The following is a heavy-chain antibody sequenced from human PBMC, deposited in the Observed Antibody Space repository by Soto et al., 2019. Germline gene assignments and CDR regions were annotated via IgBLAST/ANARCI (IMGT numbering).Heavy chain of an antibody. CDR3: ARVNFWSGYTSINYYYYYMDV. CDR1: GFTVSSNY. D-gene: IGHD3-3*01. CDR2: IYSGGST. V-gene: IGHV3-53*04. Sequence: GGSLRLSCAASGFTVSSNYMSWVRQAPGKGLEWVSVIYSGGSTYYADSVKGRFTISRHNSKNTLYLQMNSLRAEDTAVYYCARVNFWSGYTSINYYYYYMDVWGKGTTVTVSS. J-gene: IGHJ6*03.